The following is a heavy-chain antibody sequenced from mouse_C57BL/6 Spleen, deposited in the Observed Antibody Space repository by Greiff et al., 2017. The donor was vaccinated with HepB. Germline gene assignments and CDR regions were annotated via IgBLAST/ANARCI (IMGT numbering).Heavy chain of an antibody. CDR1: GYTFTSYW. CDR3: AREGYAGDAMDY. CDR2: IYPGSGST. J-gene: IGHJ4*01. Sequence: QVQLKQPGAELVKPGASVKMSCKASGYTFTSYWITWVKQRPGQGLEWIGDIYPGSGSTNYNEKFKSKATLTVDTSSSTAYMQLSSLTSEDSAVYYCAREGYAGDAMDYWGQGTSVTVSS. D-gene: IGHD2-2*01. V-gene: IGHV1-55*01.